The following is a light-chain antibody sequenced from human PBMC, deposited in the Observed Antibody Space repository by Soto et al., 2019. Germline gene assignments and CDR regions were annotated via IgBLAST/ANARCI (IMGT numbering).Light chain of an antibody. J-gene: IGKJ1*01. CDR1: QSARTY. CDR3: QQYNNWPRT. V-gene: IGKV3D-15*01. Sequence: EIVLTQSPVTLSLSPGERATLSCRASQSARTYLSWYQVKPGQAPRLLIYDASRRASGVPARFSGSGSGTEFTLTISSLQSEDFAVYYCQQYNNWPRTFGQGTKV. CDR2: DAS.